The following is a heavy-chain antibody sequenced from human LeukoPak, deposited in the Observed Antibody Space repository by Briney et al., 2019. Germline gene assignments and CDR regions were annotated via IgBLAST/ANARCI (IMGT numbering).Heavy chain of an antibody. D-gene: IGHD5-18*01. J-gene: IGHJ4*02. CDR2: LYYSGSTSSGST. V-gene: IGHV4-39*07. CDR1: GGSISSSNYY. Sequence: PSETLSLTCTVSGGSISSSNYYWVWIRQPPGQGLEWIGSLYYSGSTSSGSTYYNPSLKSRVTISVDTSKNQFSLRLSSVTAADTAVYYCASGYSYGPVDYWGQGTLVTVSS. CDR3: ASGYSYGPVDY.